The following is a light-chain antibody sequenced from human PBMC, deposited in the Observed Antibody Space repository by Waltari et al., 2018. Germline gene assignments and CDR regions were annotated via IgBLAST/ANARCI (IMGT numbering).Light chain of an antibody. J-gene: IGLJ3*02. CDR2: GHN. CDR3: QSYDSSVSAWV. Sequence: QSVLTQPPSVSGAPGQSITISCTGSSSNIGAGYDVHWYQHLPGTAPKLLIYGHNNRPSGGPDRLSGSKSGTSASLASTGLQAEDEADYYCQSYDSSVSAWVFGGGTKLTVV. CDR1: SSNIGAGYD. V-gene: IGLV1-40*01.